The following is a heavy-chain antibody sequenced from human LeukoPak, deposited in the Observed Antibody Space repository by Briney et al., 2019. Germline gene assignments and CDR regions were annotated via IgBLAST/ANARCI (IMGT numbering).Heavy chain of an antibody. CDR2: IIPILDAA. J-gene: IGHJ6*02. Sequence: SVKVSCKASGGTFNTYAITWVRQAPGQGLEWMGRIIPILDAADSAQKFQGRLTIRADKSTSTVYMELSSLRSEDTAIYFCARFPVRGYTYGSVIHHMDVWGQGTTVTVSS. D-gene: IGHD5-18*01. CDR1: GGTFNTYA. CDR3: ARFPVRGYTYGSVIHHMDV. V-gene: IGHV1-69*04.